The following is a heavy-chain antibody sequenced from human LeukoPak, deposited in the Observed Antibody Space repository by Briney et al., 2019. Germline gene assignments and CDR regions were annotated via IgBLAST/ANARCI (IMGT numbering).Heavy chain of an antibody. Sequence: PSETLSLTCTVSGGSISSYYWSWIRQPPGKGLEWIGYIYYSGSTNYNPSLESRVTISVDTSKNQFSLKLSSVTAADTAVYYCARDSGYGAFDIWGQGTMVTVSS. CDR3: ARDSGYGAFDI. V-gene: IGHV4-59*01. D-gene: IGHD6-13*01. J-gene: IGHJ3*02. CDR2: IYYSGST. CDR1: GGSISSYY.